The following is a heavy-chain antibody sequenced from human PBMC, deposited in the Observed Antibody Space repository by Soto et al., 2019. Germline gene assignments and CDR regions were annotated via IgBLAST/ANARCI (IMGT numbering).Heavy chain of an antibody. V-gene: IGHV1-18*01. CDR1: GYTFTNYG. J-gene: IGHJ3*02. D-gene: IGHD6-13*01. Sequence: QVQLVQSGTEVKKPGASVKVSCKASGYTFTNYGISWVRQAPGQGLEWLAWINTYNGHTNYAQKLQGRVTLTTDTSTSTAYMELRSLRSDDTAVYYCARDLLYSSRSTVHFDIWGQGTMVTVSS. CDR2: INTYNGHT. CDR3: ARDLLYSSRSTVHFDI.